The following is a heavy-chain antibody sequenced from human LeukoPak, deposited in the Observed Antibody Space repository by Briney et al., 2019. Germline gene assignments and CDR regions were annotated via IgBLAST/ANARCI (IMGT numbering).Heavy chain of an antibody. CDR3: ARSLSSSWYNWFDP. V-gene: IGHV4-59*01. Sequence: PSETLSLTCTVSGGSISSYYWSWIRQPPGKGLEWIGYIYYSGSTNYNPSLKSRVTISVDTSKNQFSLKLSSVTAADTAVYYCARSLSSSWYNWFDPWGQRTLVTVSS. CDR1: GGSISSYY. D-gene: IGHD6-13*01. J-gene: IGHJ5*02. CDR2: IYYSGST.